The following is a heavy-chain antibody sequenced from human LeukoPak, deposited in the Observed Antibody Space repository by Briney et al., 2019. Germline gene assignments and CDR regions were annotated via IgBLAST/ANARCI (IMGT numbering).Heavy chain of an antibody. Sequence: TSETLSLTCTVSGGSISSSSYYWGWIRQPPGKGLEWIGSIYYSGSTYYNPSLKSRVTISVDTSKNQFSLKLSSVTAADTAVYYCARLSSVLVVSYWGQGTLVTVSS. CDR2: IYYSGST. V-gene: IGHV4-39*01. CDR1: GGSISSSSYY. D-gene: IGHD3-22*01. J-gene: IGHJ4*02. CDR3: ARLSSVLVVSY.